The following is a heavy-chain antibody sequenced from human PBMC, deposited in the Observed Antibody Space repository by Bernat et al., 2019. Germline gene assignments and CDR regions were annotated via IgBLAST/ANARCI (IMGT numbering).Heavy chain of an antibody. J-gene: IGHJ6*03. CDR1: GGTFSSYA. D-gene: IGHD3-3*01. CDR2: NIPIFGTA. V-gene: IGHV1-69*01. Sequence: QVQLVQSGAEVKKPGSSVKVSCKASGGTFSSYAISWVRQAPGPGLEWMGGNIPIFGTANYAQKFQGRVTITADESTSTAYMELSSLRSEDTAVYYCARTLRDYDFWSGYPHYYYMDVWGKGTTVTVSS. CDR3: ARTLRDYDFWSGYPHYYYMDV.